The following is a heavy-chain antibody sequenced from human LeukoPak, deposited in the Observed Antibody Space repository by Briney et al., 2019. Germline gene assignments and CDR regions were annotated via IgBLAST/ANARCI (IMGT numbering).Heavy chain of an antibody. CDR2: ISGSGGST. Sequence: GGSLRLSCAASGFTFSSYAMSWVRQAPGKGLEWVSAISGSGGSTYYADSVKGRFTISRDNSKNTLYLQMNSLRAEDTAVYYCAKDLPESITIFGVVIRLPDYWGQGTLVTVSS. CDR3: AKDLPESITIFGVVIRLPDY. CDR1: GFTFSSYA. D-gene: IGHD3-3*01. J-gene: IGHJ4*02. V-gene: IGHV3-23*01.